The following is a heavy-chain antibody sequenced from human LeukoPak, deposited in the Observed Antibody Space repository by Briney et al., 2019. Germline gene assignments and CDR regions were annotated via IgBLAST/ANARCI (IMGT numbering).Heavy chain of an antibody. CDR1: GDSISSSH. CDR3: ARVNVVDYGDYGRTFDY. J-gene: IGHJ4*02. Sequence: SETLSLTCTVSGDSISSSHWSWIRQPPGEGLEWIGSIHNSGRTNYNPSLKSRVTISVDTSKNQFSLKLSSVTAADTAVYYCARVNVVDYGDYGRTFDYWGQGTLVTVSS. V-gene: IGHV4-59*01. D-gene: IGHD4-17*01. CDR2: IHNSGRT.